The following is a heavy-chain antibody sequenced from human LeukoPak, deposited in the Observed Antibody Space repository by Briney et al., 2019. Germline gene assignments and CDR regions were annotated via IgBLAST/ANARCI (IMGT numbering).Heavy chain of an antibody. V-gene: IGHV3-7*01. CDR3: ARSRSGYYEDY. J-gene: IGHJ4*02. Sequence: PGGSLRLSCAASGFTFSNFWMSWVRQAPGKVLEWVANIKEDGSEKYYVESVTGRFTISRDNAKNSLSLQVNSLRAEDTAVYFCARSRSGYYEDYWGQGTLVTVSS. CDR2: IKEDGSEK. D-gene: IGHD3-22*01. CDR1: GFTFSNFW.